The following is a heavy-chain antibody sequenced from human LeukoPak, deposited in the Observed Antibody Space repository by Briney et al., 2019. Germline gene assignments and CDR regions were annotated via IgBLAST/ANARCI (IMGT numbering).Heavy chain of an antibody. CDR1: GFTFSTYA. CDR3: AKRRASDGSGYRAFEF. D-gene: IGHD3-22*01. V-gene: IGHV3-23*01. Sequence: PGGSLRLSLAASGFTFSTYAMSLVRQAPGKGLEWVSAISNNGGSTYYADSVQGRFTISRDNSKSTLCLQMNGLRAEDTAVYYCAKRRASDGSGYRAFEFWGQGTLVTVSS. CDR2: ISNNGGST. J-gene: IGHJ4*02.